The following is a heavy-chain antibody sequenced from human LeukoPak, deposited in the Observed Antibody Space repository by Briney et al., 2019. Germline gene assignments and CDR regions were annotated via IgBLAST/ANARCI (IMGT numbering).Heavy chain of an antibody. CDR3: ASGGPTRGTLAY. V-gene: IGHV3-30*02. CDR1: GFPFSSYG. Sequence: GGSLRLSCAAAGFPFSSYGMYWVRHTPDKGLQWVAYLRKDATYSNYADSVRGRFTISRDNSKNTLDLQMSSLRVEDTAVYYCASGGPTRGTLAYWGQGTLVTFSS. CDR2: LRKDATYS. J-gene: IGHJ4*02. D-gene: IGHD1-26*01.